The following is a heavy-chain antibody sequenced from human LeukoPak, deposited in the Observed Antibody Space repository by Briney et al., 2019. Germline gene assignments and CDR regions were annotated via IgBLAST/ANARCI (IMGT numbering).Heavy chain of an antibody. D-gene: IGHD3-10*01. CDR3: AKAPGSGNEVYYYYYMDV. CDR2: IRNDESNK. Sequence: GGSLRLSCAASGFTFSSYGMHWVRQAPGKGLEWVAFIRNDESNKYYADSVKGRFTISRDNSKNTLYLQMNSLRAEDTAVYYCAKAPGSGNEVYYYYYMDVWGTRTTVTVSS. V-gene: IGHV3-30*02. CDR1: GFTFSSYG. J-gene: IGHJ6*03.